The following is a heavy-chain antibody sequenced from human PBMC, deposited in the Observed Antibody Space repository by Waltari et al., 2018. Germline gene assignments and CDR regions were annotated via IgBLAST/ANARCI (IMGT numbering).Heavy chain of an antibody. D-gene: IGHD3-16*02. V-gene: IGHV4-34*01. CDR2: INHSGST. CDR1: GGSFSGYY. CDR3: ARDRGLRRLSTFEI. J-gene: IGHJ3*02. Sequence: QVQLQQWGAGLLKPSETLSLTCAVYGGSFSGYYWSWIRQPPGKGLEWIGAINHSGSTNYNPSLKSRSTVSVDTSKRQFSLKLSSVTAADTAVYYCARDRGLRRLSTFEIWGQGTMVTVSS.